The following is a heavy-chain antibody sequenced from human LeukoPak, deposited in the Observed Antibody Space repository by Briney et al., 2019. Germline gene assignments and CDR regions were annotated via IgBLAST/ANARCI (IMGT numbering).Heavy chain of an antibody. CDR1: GYSFTSYW. CDR2: IDPSDSYT. J-gene: IGHJ4*02. CDR3: ARHLLQSGSGSYSPFDY. V-gene: IGHV5-10-1*01. D-gene: IGHD3-10*01. Sequence: PGESLQISCKGSGYSFTSYWISWVRQMPGKGLEWMGRIDPSDSYTNYSPSFQGHVTISADKSISTAYLQWSSLKASDTAMYYCARHLLQSGSGSYSPFDYWGQGTLVTVSS.